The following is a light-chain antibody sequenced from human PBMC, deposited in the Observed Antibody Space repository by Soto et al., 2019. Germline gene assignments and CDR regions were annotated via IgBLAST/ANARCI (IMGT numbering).Light chain of an antibody. CDR2: DVS. Sequence: HSALPQPASVSGSPGQSITVSCTGTSSDVGGYDYVSWYQHHPGKAPKLMIYDVSYRPSGVSNRFSGSKSGNTASLTISGLQAEDEADYYCSSYTSSSTLVFGTGTKLTVL. V-gene: IGLV2-14*03. J-gene: IGLJ1*01. CDR1: SSDVGGYDY. CDR3: SSYTSSSTLV.